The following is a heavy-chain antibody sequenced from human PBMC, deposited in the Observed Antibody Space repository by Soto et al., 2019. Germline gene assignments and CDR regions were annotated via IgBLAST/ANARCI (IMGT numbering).Heavy chain of an antibody. CDR2: ISYDGSNK. Sequence: QVQLVESGGGVVQPGRSLRLSCAASGFTFSSYAMHWVRQAPGKGLEWVAAISYDGSNKYYADSVKGRFTISRDNSKNTLYLQMNSLRAEDTAVYYCARDWGLTGRTVSFDYWGQGTLVTVSS. J-gene: IGHJ4*02. V-gene: IGHV3-30-3*01. CDR3: ARDWGLTGRTVSFDY. CDR1: GFTFSSYA. D-gene: IGHD1-20*01.